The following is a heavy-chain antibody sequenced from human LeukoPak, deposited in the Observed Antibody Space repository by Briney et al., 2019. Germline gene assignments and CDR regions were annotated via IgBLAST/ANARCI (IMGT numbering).Heavy chain of an antibody. J-gene: IGHJ4*02. CDR3: TAGTGRSDFDY. CDR2: IKRKGDDGTI. V-gene: IGHV3-15*01. Sequence: GGSLRLSCAASGFTFSNAWMSWVRQAPGRGLEWVGRIKRKGDDGTIDYAAPVKGRLSISRDDSKKTLYLQMKSLKSGDTAVYYCTAGTGRSDFDYWGQGTLVTVSS. CDR1: GFTFSNAW. D-gene: IGHD3/OR15-3a*01.